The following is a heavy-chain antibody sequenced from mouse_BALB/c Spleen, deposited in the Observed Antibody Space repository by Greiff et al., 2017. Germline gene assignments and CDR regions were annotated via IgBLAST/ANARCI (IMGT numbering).Heavy chain of an antibody. CDR2: IWAGGST. V-gene: IGHV2-9*02. Sequence: VKLMESGPGLVAPSQSLSITCTVSGFSLTSYGVHWVRQPPGKGLEWLGVIWAGGSTNYNSALMSRLSISKDNSKSQVFLKMNSLQANDTAIYYCARKDYYYAMDYWGQGTSVTVSS. CDR3: ARKDYYYAMDY. D-gene: IGHD2-4*01. CDR1: GFSLTSYG. J-gene: IGHJ4*01.